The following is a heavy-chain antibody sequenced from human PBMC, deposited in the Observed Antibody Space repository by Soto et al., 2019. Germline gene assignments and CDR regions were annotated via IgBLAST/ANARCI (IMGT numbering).Heavy chain of an antibody. CDR2: ISTSGSTI. D-gene: IGHD3-16*01. CDR1: GFTFSSYE. J-gene: IGHJ4*02. CDR3: AREVEGGIWIDY. V-gene: IGHV3-48*03. Sequence: GGSLRLSCAASGFTFSSYEMNWARQAPGKGLEWVAYISTSGSTIYYADSLKGRFTISRDNAKNSLNLQIDSLSAEDTAIYYCAREVEGGIWIDYWGQGTLVTVSS.